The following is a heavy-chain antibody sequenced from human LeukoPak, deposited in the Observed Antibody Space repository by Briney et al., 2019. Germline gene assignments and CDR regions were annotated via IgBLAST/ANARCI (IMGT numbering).Heavy chain of an antibody. V-gene: IGHV3-23*01. J-gene: IGHJ4*02. D-gene: IGHD5-18*01. CDR3: ARDMWIQLAGQDF. CDR2: ISGTGGST. Sequence: GGSLRLSCAASGFTFSNYAMSWVRQAPGKGLEWVSSISGTGGSTYYADSVKGRFTISRDNSNNTLFLQMSSLRVDDTAVYYCARDMWIQLAGQDFWGQGTLVTVSS. CDR1: GFTFSNYA.